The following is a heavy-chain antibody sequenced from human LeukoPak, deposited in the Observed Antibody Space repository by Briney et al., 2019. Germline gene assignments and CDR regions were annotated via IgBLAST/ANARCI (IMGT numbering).Heavy chain of an antibody. CDR3: ARGCSRTSCYHYFDY. J-gene: IGHJ4*02. D-gene: IGHD2-2*01. CDR1: GGSFSGYY. CDR2: INHSGST. V-gene: IGHV4-34*01. Sequence: SETLSLTCAVYGGSFSGYYWSWIRQPPGKGLEWIGEINHSGSTNYNPSLKSRVTISVDTSKNQFSLKLSSVTAADTAVYYCARGCSRTSCYHYFDYWGQGTLVTVSS.